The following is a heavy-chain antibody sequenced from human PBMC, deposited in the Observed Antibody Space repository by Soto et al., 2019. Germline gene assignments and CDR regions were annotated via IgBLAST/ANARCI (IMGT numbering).Heavy chain of an antibody. D-gene: IGHD5-12*01. V-gene: IGHV1-69*12. CDR2: IIPIFGTA. J-gene: IGHJ2*01. Sequence: QVQLVQSGAEVKKPGSSVTVSCKASGGTFSSYTISWVRQAPGQGLEWMGGIIPIFGTANYAQKFQGRVTITADESTSTADMELSSLRSADTAVYYCARGNHRWLQLWYFDLWGRGTLVTVSS. CDR1: GGTFSSYT. CDR3: ARGNHRWLQLWYFDL.